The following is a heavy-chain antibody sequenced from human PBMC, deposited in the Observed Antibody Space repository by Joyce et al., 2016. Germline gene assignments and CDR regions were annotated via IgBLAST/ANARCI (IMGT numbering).Heavy chain of an antibody. D-gene: IGHD4-17*01. V-gene: IGHV3-53*01. J-gene: IGHJ4*02. Sequence: EVQLVESGGGLIQPGGSLRLSCAASGFTVSSNYMSWVRQAPGKGLEWVSISYSGGSGGSTYYADSVKGRFTISRDNSKNTLYLQMNSLRAEDTAVYYCARSLAYDYGDYIFNYWGQGTLVTVSS. CDR1: GFTVSSNY. CDR2: SYSGGSGGST. CDR3: ARSLAYDYGDYIFNY.